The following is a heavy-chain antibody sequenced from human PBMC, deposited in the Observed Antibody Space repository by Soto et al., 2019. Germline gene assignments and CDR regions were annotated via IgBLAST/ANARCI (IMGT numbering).Heavy chain of an antibody. CDR2: IYYSGST. CDR1: GGSISSRSYY. V-gene: IGHV4-39*01. Sequence: QLQLQESGPGLVKPSETLSLTCTVSGGSISSRSYYWGWIRQPPGKGLEWIGSIYYSGSTYSNPSLKCRVTISVVTSKNRFSLKLTFVTAADTAVYYLARHGFVMTTVTAGWYFDLWGRGTLVTVAS. CDR3: ARHGFVMTTVTAGWYFDL. D-gene: IGHD4-17*01. J-gene: IGHJ2*01.